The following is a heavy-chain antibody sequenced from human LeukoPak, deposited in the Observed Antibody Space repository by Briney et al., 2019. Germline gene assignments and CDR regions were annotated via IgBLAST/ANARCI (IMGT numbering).Heavy chain of an antibody. D-gene: IGHD3-16*01. CDR1: GGFISSSRYY. CDR3: VRHRSYGEDFDF. CDR2: IYSSGNT. V-gene: IGHV4-39*01. Sequence: SETLSLTCTVAGGFISSSRYYLGWIRQPPGKGLEWIRSIYSSGNTYYNPSLRSRVTISVDTSKNQFSLKLRSVTSADTAVYLFVRHRSYGEDFDFWGQGTLVTVSS. J-gene: IGHJ4*02.